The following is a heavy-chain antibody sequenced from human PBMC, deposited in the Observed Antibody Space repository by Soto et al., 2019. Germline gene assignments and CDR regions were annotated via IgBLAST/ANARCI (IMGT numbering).Heavy chain of an antibody. CDR2: IIPIFGTA. J-gene: IGHJ6*02. D-gene: IGHD3-10*01. CDR3: ARRGFGELLQYYYYYGMDV. V-gene: IGHV1-69*13. CDR1: GGTFSSYA. Sequence: ASVKVSCKASGGTFSSYAISWVRQAPGQGLEWMGGIIPIFGTANYAQKFQGRVTITADESTSTAYMELSSLRSEDTAVYYCARRGFGELLQYYYYYGMDVWGQGTTVTVSS.